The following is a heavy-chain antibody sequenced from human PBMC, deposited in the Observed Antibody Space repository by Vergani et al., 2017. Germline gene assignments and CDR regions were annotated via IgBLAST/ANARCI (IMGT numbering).Heavy chain of an antibody. CDR3: ATKIWGTPGCQIGYFRE. V-gene: IGHV3-30*03. J-gene: IGHJ1*01. D-gene: IGHD1-1*01. Sequence: QVHLVESGGGVVQPGRSLRLSCVVSGFTSSYYGMHWVRQAPGKGLEWVAVISYDGTQKYYADSVKGRFTISRDNSKSTLYLQMNSLRTEDTAVYYCATKIWGTPGCQIGYFREWVQGALVAVSS. CDR2: ISYDGTQK. CDR1: GFTSSYYG.